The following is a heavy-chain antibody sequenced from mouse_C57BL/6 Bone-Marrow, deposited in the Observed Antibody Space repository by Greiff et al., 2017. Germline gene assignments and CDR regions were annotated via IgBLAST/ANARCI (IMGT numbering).Heavy chain of an antibody. CDR1: GYSITSGYY. CDR3: AREGGQLRLLDY. V-gene: IGHV3-6*01. CDR2: ISYDGSN. D-gene: IGHD3-2*02. Sequence: DVKLQESGPGLVKPSQSLSLTCSVTGYSITSGYYWNWIRQFPGNKLEWMGYISYDGSNNYNTSLKNRISITRDTSKNQFFLKLNSVTTEDTATYYCAREGGQLRLLDYWGQGTTLTVSS. J-gene: IGHJ2*01.